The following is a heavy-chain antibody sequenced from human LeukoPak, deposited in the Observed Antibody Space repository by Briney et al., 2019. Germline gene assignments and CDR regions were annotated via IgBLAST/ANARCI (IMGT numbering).Heavy chain of an antibody. V-gene: IGHV3-64*01. CDR3: ARSSSSSWYDDWFDP. CDR2: ISSNGGST. J-gene: IGHJ5*02. Sequence: PGGSLRLSCAASGFTFSSYAMHWVRQAPGKGLEYVSAISSNGGSTYYANSVKGRFTISRDNSKNTLYLQMGSLRAEDMAVYYCARSSSSSWYDDWFDPWGQGTLVTVSS. CDR1: GFTFSSYA. D-gene: IGHD6-13*01.